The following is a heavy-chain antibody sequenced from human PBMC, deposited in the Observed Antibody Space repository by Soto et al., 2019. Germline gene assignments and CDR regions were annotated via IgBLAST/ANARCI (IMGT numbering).Heavy chain of an antibody. CDR3: ARGHEKGMADIVLHQFISYMDV. V-gene: IGHV1-8*01. J-gene: IGHJ6*03. D-gene: IGHD2-8*01. Sequence: GASVKVSCKASGYTFTSYDINWVRQATGQEHERMGWMNPNSGNTGYAQKFQGRVTMTRNTSISTAYMELSSLRSEDTAVYYCARGHEKGMADIVLHQFISYMDVWGKGTTVTVSS. CDR1: GYTFTSYD. CDR2: MNPNSGNT.